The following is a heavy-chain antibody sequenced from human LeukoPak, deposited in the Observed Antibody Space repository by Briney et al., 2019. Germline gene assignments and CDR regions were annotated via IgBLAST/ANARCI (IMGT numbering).Heavy chain of an antibody. J-gene: IGHJ5*02. CDR1: GFTVRSNY. V-gene: IGHV3-53*01. Sequence: GGSLRLSCAASGFTVRSNYMNWVRQAPGKGLEWVSVIYSDGSTHYANSVKGRFTISRGNSKNTLYLQMNSLRAEDTAVYYCARVKTPGIASAPFDPWGQGTLVTVSS. CDR3: ARVKTPGIASAPFDP. D-gene: IGHD6-13*01. CDR2: IYSDGST.